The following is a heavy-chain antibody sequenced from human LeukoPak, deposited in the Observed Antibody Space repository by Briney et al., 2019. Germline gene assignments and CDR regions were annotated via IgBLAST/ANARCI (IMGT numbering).Heavy chain of an antibody. CDR2: LSGRGDSN. Sequence: PGGSLRLSCSASGFTFNNYAMSWVRQAPGKGLEWVSGLSGRGDSNYYAGSVNGRFSISRDNANNRLYLQMNNMRAEDTAVYYCAKDFRDTSMFTDGYFDFWGQGTLVTVSS. CDR1: GFTFNNYA. J-gene: IGHJ4*02. CDR3: AKDFRDTSMFTDGYFDF. V-gene: IGHV3-23*01. D-gene: IGHD5-24*01.